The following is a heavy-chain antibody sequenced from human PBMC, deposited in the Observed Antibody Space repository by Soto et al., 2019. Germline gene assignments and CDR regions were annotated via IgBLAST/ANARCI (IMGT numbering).Heavy chain of an antibody. CDR1: GFSFSSYW. J-gene: IGHJ3*01. V-gene: IGHV3-74*01. CDR2: INTDGSST. Sequence: EVQLVESGGGLVQPGGSLRLSCADSGFSFSSYWMHWVRQGPGKGLVWVSRINTDGSSTNYADSVNGSFTISRDNAKNTLYLQMNSLRAEDTAVYYCARSPGGYYIDWGQGTMVTVSS. CDR3: ARSPGGYYID. D-gene: IGHD3-10*01.